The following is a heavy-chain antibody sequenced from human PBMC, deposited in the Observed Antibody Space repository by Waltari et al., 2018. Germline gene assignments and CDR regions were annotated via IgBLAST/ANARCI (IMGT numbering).Heavy chain of an antibody. J-gene: IGHJ4*02. V-gene: IGHV3-30*02. D-gene: IGHD3-9*01. CDR2: IRYDGSNK. CDR1: GFTFSSYG. CDR3: AKDGQVDWSRYFDY. Sequence: QVQLVESGGGVVQPGGSLRLSCAASGFTFSSYGMHWVRQAPGKGLEWVAFIRYDGSNKYYADSVKGRFTISRDNSKNTLYLQMNSLRAEDTAVYYCAKDGQVDWSRYFDYWGQGTLVTVSS.